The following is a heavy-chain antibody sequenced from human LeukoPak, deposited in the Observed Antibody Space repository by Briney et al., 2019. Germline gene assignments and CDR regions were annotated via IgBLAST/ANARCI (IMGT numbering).Heavy chain of an antibody. D-gene: IGHD5-24*01. Sequence: PGGSLRLSCAASGFSFSDHYMDRVRQAPGKGLEWVGRIKNKANSYITEYAASVQGRFTISRDDSQDSLYLQMNSLKTEDKAVYYCATIRGWLGYWGQGTLVTVSS. CDR1: GFSFSDHY. V-gene: IGHV3-72*01. J-gene: IGHJ4*02. CDR2: IKNKANSYIT. CDR3: ATIRGWLGY.